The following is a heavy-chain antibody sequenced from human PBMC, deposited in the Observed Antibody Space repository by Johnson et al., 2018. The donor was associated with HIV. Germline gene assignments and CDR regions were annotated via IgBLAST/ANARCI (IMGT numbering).Heavy chain of an antibody. D-gene: IGHD5-24*01. J-gene: IGHJ3*02. CDR1: GLSFSNFG. Sequence: QVQLVESGGGVVQPGKSLTLSCVGSGLSFSNFGIHWVRQAPGKGPEWVAVISFDGILKKYADSVKGRFTISRDNSKNTLYLQMNSLRAEDTAVYYCARACRDGYTCDVYDIWGQGTMVTVS. CDR3: ARACRDGYTCDVYDI. CDR2: ISFDGILK. V-gene: IGHV3-33*08.